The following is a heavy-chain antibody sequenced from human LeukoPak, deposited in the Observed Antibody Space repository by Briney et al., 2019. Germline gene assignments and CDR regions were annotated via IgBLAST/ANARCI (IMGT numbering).Heavy chain of an antibody. CDR1: GFTFSSYA. J-gene: IGHJ3*01. D-gene: IGHD3-22*01. CDR2: IWAAGNDD. V-gene: IGHV3-30*07. CDR3: VGDPPNSGYAFQV. Sequence: PGRSLRLSCAASGFTFSSYAMHWVRQAPGKGLEWVAFIWAAGNDDFYADSVKGPFTISRDNSKNMVYLQMNSLRAEDTALYYCVGDPPNSGYAFQVWGHGTVVTVSS.